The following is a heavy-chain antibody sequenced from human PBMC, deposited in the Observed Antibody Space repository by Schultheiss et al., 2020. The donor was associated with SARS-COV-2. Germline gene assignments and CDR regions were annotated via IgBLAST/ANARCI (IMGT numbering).Heavy chain of an antibody. Sequence: GGSLRLSCAASGFTFSSYGMHWVRQAPGKGLEWVAVIWYDGSNKYYADSVKGRFTISRDNAKNSLYLQMNSLRAEDTAVYYCARVVGRDSPGFDPWGQGTLVTVSS. CDR2: IWYDGSNK. D-gene: IGHD2-21*01. J-gene: IGHJ5*02. CDR1: GFTFSSYG. CDR3: ARVVGRDSPGFDP. V-gene: IGHV3-33*01.